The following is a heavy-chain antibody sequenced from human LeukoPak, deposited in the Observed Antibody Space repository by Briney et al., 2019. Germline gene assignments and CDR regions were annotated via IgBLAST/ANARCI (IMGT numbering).Heavy chain of an antibody. CDR3: AKGSGINHYHWIDP. CDR2: ISGGGGST. J-gene: IGHJ5*02. D-gene: IGHD1-14*01. V-gene: IGHV3-23*01. CDR1: EFTFSNDA. Sequence: PWGSLRLSCAASEFTFSNDAMNWVRQAPGKGLQWVSGISGGGGSTYYADSVKGRFTISRDNSKNTLYLQMDSLRAEDTALYYCAKGSGINHYHWIDPWGQGTLVTVSS.